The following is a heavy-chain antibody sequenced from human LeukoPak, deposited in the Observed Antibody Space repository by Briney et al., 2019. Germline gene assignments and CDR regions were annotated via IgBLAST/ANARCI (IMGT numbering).Heavy chain of an antibody. Sequence: SETLSLTCTVSGGSISSYYWSWIRQPPGKGLGWIGYIYYSGSTNYNPSLKSRVTISVDTSKNQFSLKLSSVTAADTAVYYCARSYGSGWYYYYGMDVWGQGTTVTVSS. V-gene: IGHV4-59*01. J-gene: IGHJ6*02. CDR1: GGSISSYY. CDR2: IYYSGST. D-gene: IGHD6-19*01. CDR3: ARSYGSGWYYYYGMDV.